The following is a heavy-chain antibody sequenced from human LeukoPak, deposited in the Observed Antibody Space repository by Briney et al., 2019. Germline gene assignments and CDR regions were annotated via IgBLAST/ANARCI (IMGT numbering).Heavy chain of an antibody. D-gene: IGHD4-11*01. V-gene: IGHV3-20*04. CDR1: GFTFDDYG. CDR3: ARGTVTTSNFDY. CDR2: INWNGGST. Sequence: GGSLRLSCAASGFTFDDYGMSCVRQAPGKGLEWVSGINWNGGSTGYADSVKGRFTISRDNAKNSLYLQMNSLRAEDTALYYCARGTVTTSNFDYWGQGTLVTVSS. J-gene: IGHJ4*02.